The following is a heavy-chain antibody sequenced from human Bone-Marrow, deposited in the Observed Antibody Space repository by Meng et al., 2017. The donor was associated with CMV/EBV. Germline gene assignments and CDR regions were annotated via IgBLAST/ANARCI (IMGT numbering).Heavy chain of an antibody. V-gene: IGHV3-7*01. CDR2: IKQDGSEK. J-gene: IGHJ4*02. CDR1: GFTFSSYW. Sequence: GGSLRPSCAASGFTFSSYWMTWVRQAPGKGLEWVANIKQDGSEKYYVDSVKGRFTISRDNAKNSLYLQMNSLRAEDTAVYYCARWWGSTSLDYWGQGTLVTVSS. CDR3: ARWWGSTSLDY. D-gene: IGHD2-2*01.